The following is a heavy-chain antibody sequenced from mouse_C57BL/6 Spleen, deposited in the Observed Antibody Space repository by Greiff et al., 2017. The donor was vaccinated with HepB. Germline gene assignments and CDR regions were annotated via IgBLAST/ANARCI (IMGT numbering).Heavy chain of an antibody. CDR1: GYTFTDYN. D-gene: IGHD2-3*01. CDR2: INPNNGGT. J-gene: IGHJ3*01. Sequence: VQLKESGPELVKPGASVKMSCKASGYTFTDYNMHWVKQSHGKSLEWIGYINPNNGGTSYNQKFKGKATLTVNKSSSTAYMELRSLTSEDSAVYYCARGDDGYYWFAYWGQGTLVTVSA. CDR3: ARGDDGYYWFAY. V-gene: IGHV1-22*01.